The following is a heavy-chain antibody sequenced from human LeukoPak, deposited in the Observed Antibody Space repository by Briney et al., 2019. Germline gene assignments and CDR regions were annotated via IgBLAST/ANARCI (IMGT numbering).Heavy chain of an antibody. J-gene: IGHJ3*02. CDR1: GFTFDEYA. V-gene: IGHV3-9*01. D-gene: IGHD3-22*01. CDR3: ARADSRTLDAFDI. Sequence: GGSLRLSCAASGFTFDEYAMHWVRQAPGKGLEWVSGISWNSGSIGYADSVKGRFTISRDNSKNTLYLQMNSLRAEDTAVYYCARADSRTLDAFDIWGQGTMVTVSS. CDR2: ISWNSGSI.